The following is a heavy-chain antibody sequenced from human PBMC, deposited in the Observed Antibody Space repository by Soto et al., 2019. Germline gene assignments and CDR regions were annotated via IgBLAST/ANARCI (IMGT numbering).Heavy chain of an antibody. D-gene: IGHD3-9*01. Sequence: PGGSLRLSCAASGFTFSSYAMSWVRQAPGKGLEWVSAISGSGGSTYYADSVKGRFTISRDNSKNTLYLQMNSLRAEDTAVYYCAKGGDVLRYFDWFLRTEYYFDYWGQGTLVTVSS. CDR1: GFTFSSYA. J-gene: IGHJ4*02. CDR2: ISGSGGST. V-gene: IGHV3-23*01. CDR3: AKGGDVLRYFDWFLRTEYYFDY.